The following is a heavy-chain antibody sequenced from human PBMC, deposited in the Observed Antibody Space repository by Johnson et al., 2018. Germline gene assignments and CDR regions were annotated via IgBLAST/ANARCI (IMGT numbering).Heavy chain of an antibody. Sequence: VQLVESGAEVKKPGESLKISCKGSGYSFTSYWIGWVRQMPGKGLEWMGTIYPGDSDTRYSPSFQGQVTISADKSISPAYLQWSSLKASDTAMYYCARASSIAAFRRNWFDPWGQGTLVTVSS. J-gene: IGHJ5*02. D-gene: IGHD6-6*01. V-gene: IGHV5-51*03. CDR1: GYSFTSYW. CDR2: IYPGDSDT. CDR3: ARASSIAAFRRNWFDP.